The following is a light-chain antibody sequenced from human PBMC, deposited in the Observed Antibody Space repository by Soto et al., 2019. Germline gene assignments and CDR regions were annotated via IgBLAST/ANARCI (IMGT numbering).Light chain of an antibody. V-gene: IGKV3-11*01. Sequence: EIVLTQSPATLSLSPGERATLACRASQSVSSHLAWYQQKPGQAPRLLVYEASNKATGVPARFSGSGSGTDFTLTISSLEPEDFAVYYCQQRSNWPPSITFGQGTRLEI. CDR3: QQRSNWPPSIT. J-gene: IGKJ5*01. CDR2: EAS. CDR1: QSVSSH.